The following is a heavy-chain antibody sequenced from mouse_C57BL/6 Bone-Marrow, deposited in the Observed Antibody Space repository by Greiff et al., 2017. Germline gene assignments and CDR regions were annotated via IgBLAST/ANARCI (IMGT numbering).Heavy chain of an antibody. CDR3: ARPGSSPFDY. V-gene: IGHV1-59*01. Sequence: LQESGAELVRPGTSVKLSCKASGYTFTSYWMHWVKQRPGQGLEWIGVIDPSDSYTNYNQKFKGKATLTVDTSSSTAYMQLSSLTSEDSAVYYCARPGSSPFDYWGQGTTLTVSS. J-gene: IGHJ2*01. CDR1: GYTFTSYW. CDR2: IDPSDSYT. D-gene: IGHD1-1*01.